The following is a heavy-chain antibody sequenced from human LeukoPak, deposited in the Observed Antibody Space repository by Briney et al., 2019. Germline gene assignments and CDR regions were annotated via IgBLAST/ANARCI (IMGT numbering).Heavy chain of an antibody. CDR2: VSGGVGAT. J-gene: IGHJ6*02. Sequence: GGSLRLSCAASGFTFDMYAISWGRQAPGKGLEWVASVSGGVGATYYSDSVRGRFTISRDNSKKTVSLQLNSLRAEDTAVDYCTKGGDFTNSWYYYGMDVWGQGTTVIVSS. D-gene: IGHD6-13*01. CDR3: TKGGDFTNSWYYYGMDV. V-gene: IGHV3-23*01. CDR1: GFTFDMYA.